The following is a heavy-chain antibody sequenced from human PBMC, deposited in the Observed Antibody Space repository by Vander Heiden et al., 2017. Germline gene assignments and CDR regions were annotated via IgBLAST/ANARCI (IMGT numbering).Heavy chain of an antibody. D-gene: IGHD3-3*01. CDR3: TVGITIFGVVTSLDY. V-gene: IGHV3-49*05. J-gene: IGHJ4*02. Sequence: EVQLVEPGGGLVKPGRSLRLSFTASGFTFGGYAMSWFRQAPGKGLGWVGFIRSKAYGGTTEYAASVKGRFTISRDDSKSIAYLQMNSLKTEDTAVYYCTVGITIFGVVTSLDYWGQGTLVTVSS. CDR1: GFTFGGYA. CDR2: IRSKAYGGTT.